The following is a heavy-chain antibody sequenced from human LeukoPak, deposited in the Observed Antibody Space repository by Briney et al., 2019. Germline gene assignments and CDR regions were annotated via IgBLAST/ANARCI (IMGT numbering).Heavy chain of an antibody. J-gene: IGHJ6*02. CDR3: ARGREYSYGLIYYYYGMDV. CDR1: GFTFSSFE. D-gene: IGHD5-18*01. CDR2: ISSSSSST. V-gene: IGHV3-48*03. Sequence: GGSLRLSCAASGFTFSSFEMNWVRQAPGKGLEWVSYISSSSSSTNYADSVKGRFTIYRDNAKNSLYLKMNSLRAEDTAVYYCARGREYSYGLIYYYYGMDVWGQGTTVTVS.